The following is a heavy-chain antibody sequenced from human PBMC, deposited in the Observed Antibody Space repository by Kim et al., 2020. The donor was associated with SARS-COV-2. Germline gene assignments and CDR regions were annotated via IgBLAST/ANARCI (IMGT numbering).Heavy chain of an antibody. CDR2: ISSSSSYI. J-gene: IGHJ4*02. D-gene: IGHD5-12*01. V-gene: IGHV3-21*01. Sequence: GGSLRLSCAASGFTFSSYSMNWVRQAPGKGLEWVSSISSSSSYIYYADSVKGRFTISRDNAKNSLYLQMNSLRAEDTAVYYCARDRIVATSGRFDYWGQGTLVTVSS. CDR1: GFTFSSYS. CDR3: ARDRIVATSGRFDY.